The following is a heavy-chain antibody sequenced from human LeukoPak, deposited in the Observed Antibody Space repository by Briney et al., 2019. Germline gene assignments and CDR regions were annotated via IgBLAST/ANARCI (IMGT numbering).Heavy chain of an antibody. CDR3: ASLGAFDI. CDR2: FYTGST. V-gene: IGHV4-61*02. D-gene: IGHD3-16*01. Sequence: PSETLSLTCTVSGASISSPSYYWTWLRQPAGKGLEWIGRFYTGSTTYNPSLKSRVTISVDTSKNQFSLKLSSVTAADTAVYYCASLGAFDIWGQGTMVTVSS. J-gene: IGHJ3*02. CDR1: GASISSPSYY.